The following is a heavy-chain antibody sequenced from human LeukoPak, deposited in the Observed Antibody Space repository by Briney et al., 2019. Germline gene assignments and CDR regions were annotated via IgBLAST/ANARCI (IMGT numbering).Heavy chain of an antibody. CDR3: AKLVSPEGDYFDY. CDR2: IYHSGST. Sequence: PSGTLSLTCAVSGGSISSSNWWSWVRQPPGKGLEWIGEIYHSGSTNYNPSLKSRVTISVDKSKNQFSLKLSSVTAADTAVYYCAKLVSPEGDYFDYWGQGTLVTVSS. D-gene: IGHD6-13*01. V-gene: IGHV4-4*02. CDR1: GGSISSSNW. J-gene: IGHJ4*02.